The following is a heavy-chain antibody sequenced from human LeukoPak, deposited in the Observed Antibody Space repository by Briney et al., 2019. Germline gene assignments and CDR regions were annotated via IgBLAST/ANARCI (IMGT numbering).Heavy chain of an antibody. CDR1: GFTFSSYS. D-gene: IGHD1-14*01. J-gene: IGHJ4*02. CDR2: ISSRSSYI. V-gene: IGHV3-21*01. Sequence: GGSLRLSCAASGFTFSSYSMNWVRQAPGKGLEWVSSISSRSSYIYYADSVKGRFTISRDNAKNSLYLQMNSLRAEDTAVYYCARDRKRSDYWGQGTLVTVSS. CDR3: ARDRKRSDY.